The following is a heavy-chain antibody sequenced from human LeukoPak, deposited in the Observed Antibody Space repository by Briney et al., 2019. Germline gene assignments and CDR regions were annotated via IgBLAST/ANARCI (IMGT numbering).Heavy chain of an antibody. CDR3: AKAIKAAGGY. CDR1: GFTFSSYA. Sequence: GGSLRLSCAASGFTFSSYAMSWVRQAPGKGLEGVSAISGSGGSTYHVDSVKGRFTISRDNSKNTLYLQMNSLRAEDTAVYYCAKAIKAAGGYWGQGTLVTVSS. D-gene: IGHD6-13*01. V-gene: IGHV3-23*01. CDR2: ISGSGGST. J-gene: IGHJ4*02.